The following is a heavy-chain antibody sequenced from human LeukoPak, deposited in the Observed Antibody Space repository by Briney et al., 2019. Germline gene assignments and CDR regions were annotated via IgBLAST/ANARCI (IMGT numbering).Heavy chain of an antibody. CDR3: ARGQEFDDGVFDS. CDR2: IRSNGATA. CDR1: GFSFSTYA. D-gene: IGHD1-1*01. Sequence: GGSLRLSCAASGFSFSTYAMTWVRQAPGKGLEWVSTIRSNGATAYNADSVKGRFTISRDNSKNTVYLQVNSQRVEDTAIYYCARGQEFDDGVFDSWGQGTLVTVPS. V-gene: IGHV3-23*01. J-gene: IGHJ4*02.